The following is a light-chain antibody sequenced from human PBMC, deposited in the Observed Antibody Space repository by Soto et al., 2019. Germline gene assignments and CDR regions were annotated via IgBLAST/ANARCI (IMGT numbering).Light chain of an antibody. Sequence: AHAGPTITISPRERATLSCRASQSVSSHLAWYQQKPGQAPRLLIYGASSRATGIPDRFSGSGSGTDFTLTIIRLEPEDFAVYYCQEYGSSPLTFGGGTKVDIK. CDR3: QEYGSSPLT. V-gene: IGKV3-20*01. J-gene: IGKJ4*01. CDR1: QSVSSH. CDR2: GAS.